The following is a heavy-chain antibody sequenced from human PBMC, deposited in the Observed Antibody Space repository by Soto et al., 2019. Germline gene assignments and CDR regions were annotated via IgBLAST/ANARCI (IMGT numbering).Heavy chain of an antibody. CDR2: IIPIFGTA. J-gene: IGHJ3*02. Sequence: QVQLVQSGAEVKKPGSLVKVSCKASGGTFSSYAISWVRQAPGQGLEWMGGIIPIFGTANYAQKFQGRVTITADDSTSTAYMELSSLRSEDTAVYYCAREGMDSSGDHDAFDIWGQGTMVTVSS. D-gene: IGHD6-19*01. CDR1: GGTFSSYA. CDR3: AREGMDSSGDHDAFDI. V-gene: IGHV1-69*01.